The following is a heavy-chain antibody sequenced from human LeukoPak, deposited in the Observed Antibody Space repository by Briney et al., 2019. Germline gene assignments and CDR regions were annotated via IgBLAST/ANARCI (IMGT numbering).Heavy chain of an antibody. D-gene: IGHD1-14*01. CDR3: ATDRKGATVGFDF. J-gene: IGHJ4*02. Sequence: AGGSLRLSCAASGFTFSTYEMNWVRQAPGKGLEWVSYISGSGNTIYYADSVNGRFTISRDNAKDSLYLQMNSLRAEDTAVYYRATDRKGATVGFDFWGQGTLVTVSS. CDR2: ISGSGNTI. CDR1: GFTFSTYE. V-gene: IGHV3-48*03.